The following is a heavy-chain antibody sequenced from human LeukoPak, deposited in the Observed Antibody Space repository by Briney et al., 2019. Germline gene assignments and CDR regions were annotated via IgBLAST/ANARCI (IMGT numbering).Heavy chain of an antibody. CDR2: MYHSGGT. D-gene: IGHD5-12*01. Sequence: SETLSLTCSVSGYSISSGSYWGWIRQPPGKGLEWIGSMYHSGGTYYNPSLKSRVTISVDTSKNQFSLKLSSVTAADTAVYYCARSLVATISYWYFDLWGRGTLVTVSS. CDR3: ARSLVATISYWYFDL. J-gene: IGHJ2*01. CDR1: GYSISSGSY. V-gene: IGHV4-38-2*01.